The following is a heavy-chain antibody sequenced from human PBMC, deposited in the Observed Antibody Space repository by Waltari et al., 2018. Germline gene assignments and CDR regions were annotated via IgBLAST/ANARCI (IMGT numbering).Heavy chain of an antibody. J-gene: IGHJ3*02. V-gene: IGHV3-9*03. Sequence: EVQLVESGGGLVQPGRSLRLSCAASGFTFDDYAMHWVRQARGKGQEVGSGSSWKSGSIGYADAVKGRFTMGRDNAKNSLYLQMNSLRAEDMALYYCAKEMEQWLYRGAFDIWGQGTMVTVAS. D-gene: IGHD6-19*01. CDR2: SSWKSGSI. CDR1: GFTFDDYA. CDR3: AKEMEQWLYRGAFDI.